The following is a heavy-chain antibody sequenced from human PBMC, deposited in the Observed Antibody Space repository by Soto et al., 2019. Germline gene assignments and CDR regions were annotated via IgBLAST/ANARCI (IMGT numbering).Heavy chain of an antibody. CDR3: ARDHVAARQYFDY. Sequence: SETLSLTCTVSGGSISSGGYYWSWIRQHPGKGLEWIGYIYYSGSTYYNPSLKSRVTISVDTSKNQFSLKLSSVTAADTAVYYCARDHVAARQYFDYWGQGTLVTVSS. CDR1: GGSISSGGYY. V-gene: IGHV4-31*03. D-gene: IGHD6-6*01. J-gene: IGHJ4*02. CDR2: IYYSGST.